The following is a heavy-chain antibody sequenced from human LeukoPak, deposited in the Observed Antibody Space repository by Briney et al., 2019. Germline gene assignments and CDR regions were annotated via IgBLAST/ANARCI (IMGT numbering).Heavy chain of an antibody. CDR2: IRSKANSYAT. D-gene: IGHD1-26*01. CDR1: GFTFSGSA. J-gene: IGHJ4*02. V-gene: IGHV3-73*01. Sequence: GGSLRLSCAASGFTFSGSAVHWVRQASGKGLEWVGRIRSKANSYATAHAASVKGRFTISRDDSKNTAYLQMNSLKTEDTAVYYCTRPYSGSYGLTFDYWGQGTLVTVSS. CDR3: TRPYSGSYGLTFDY.